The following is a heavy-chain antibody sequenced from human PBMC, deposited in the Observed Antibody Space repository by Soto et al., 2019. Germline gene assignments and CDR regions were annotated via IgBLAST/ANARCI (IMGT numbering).Heavy chain of an antibody. CDR1: GFTFSNAW. Sequence: GGSLRLSCAASGFTFSNAWLSWVRQAPGKGLEWVGRIKSKTDGETTDYAAPVKGRFTISRDDSKNTLYLQMNSLKTEDTALYYCTTAHRGFDPWGQGTLVTVSS. CDR3: TTAHRGFDP. V-gene: IGHV3-15*01. CDR2: IKSKTDGETT. J-gene: IGHJ5*02.